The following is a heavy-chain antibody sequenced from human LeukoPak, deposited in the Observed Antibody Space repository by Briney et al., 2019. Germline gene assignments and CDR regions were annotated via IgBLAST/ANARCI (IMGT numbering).Heavy chain of an antibody. CDR3: ARGVLKSFDI. CDR1: SGSISSSNPY. V-gene: IGHV4-61*05. Sequence: SETLSLTCSVSSGSISSSNPYWGWLRQPPGKGREWIGYIYYSGSTNYNPSLKSRVTISVDTSKNQFYLKMSSVTAADTAVYYCARGVLKSFDIWGQGTMVTVSS. D-gene: IGHD2-8*01. J-gene: IGHJ3*02. CDR2: IYYSGST.